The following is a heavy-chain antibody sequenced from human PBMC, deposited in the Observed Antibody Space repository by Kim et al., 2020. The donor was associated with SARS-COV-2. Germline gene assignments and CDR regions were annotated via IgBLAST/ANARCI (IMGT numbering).Heavy chain of an antibody. CDR3: ARGRVSTIPPDY. D-gene: IGHD3-3*01. Sequence: YNPALKRRVTISVDPSKNQCSLKLSSGTAADTAVYYCARGRVSTIPPDYWGQGTLVTVSS. J-gene: IGHJ4*02. V-gene: IGHV4-59*09.